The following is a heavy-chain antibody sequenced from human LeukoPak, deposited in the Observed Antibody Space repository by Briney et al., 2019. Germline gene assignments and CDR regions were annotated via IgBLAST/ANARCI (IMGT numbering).Heavy chain of an antibody. D-gene: IGHD3-3*01. J-gene: IGHJ3*02. CDR3: ARVTIFGVVTADAFDI. V-gene: IGHV1-46*01. Sequence: ASVKVSCKASGYTFTSYYMHWVRQAPGQGLEWMGIINPSGGSTSYAQKFQGRVTMTRDTSTSTVYMELSSLRSEGTAVYYCARVTIFGVVTADAFDIWGQGTMVTVSS. CDR2: INPSGGST. CDR1: GYTFTSYY.